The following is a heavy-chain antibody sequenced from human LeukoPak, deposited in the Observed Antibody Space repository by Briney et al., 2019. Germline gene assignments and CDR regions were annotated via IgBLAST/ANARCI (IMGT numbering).Heavy chain of an antibody. J-gene: IGHJ6*02. Sequence: ASVKVSCKASGYTFTSYGISWVRQAPGQGLEWMGWISAYNGNTNYAQKLQGRITMTTDTSTSTAYMELRSLRSDDTAVYYCARAAFDGGNPFAATYYYYGMDVWGQGTTVTVSS. CDR1: GYTFTSYG. CDR2: ISAYNGNT. D-gene: IGHD4-23*01. CDR3: ARAAFDGGNPFAATYYYYGMDV. V-gene: IGHV1-18*01.